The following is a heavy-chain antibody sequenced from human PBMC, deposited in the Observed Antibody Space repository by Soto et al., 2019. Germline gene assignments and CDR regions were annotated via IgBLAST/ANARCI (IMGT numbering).Heavy chain of an antibody. CDR2: ISAYNGNT. J-gene: IGHJ4*02. Sequence: APVEVSCKASGYTFSNYGLSWVRQAPGQRLGWMGWISAYNGNTNYAQKFQGWVTMTRDTSISTAYMELSRLRSDDTAVYYCTTDRHYYDSSGYFPFVFDYWGQGTLVTVSS. D-gene: IGHD3-22*01. CDR1: GYTFSNYG. CDR3: TTDRHYYDSSGYFPFVFDY. V-gene: IGHV1-18*01.